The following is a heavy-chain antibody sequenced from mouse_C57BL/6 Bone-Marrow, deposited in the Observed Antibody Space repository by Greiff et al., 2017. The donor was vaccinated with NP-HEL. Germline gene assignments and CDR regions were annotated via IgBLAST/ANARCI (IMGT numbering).Heavy chain of an antibody. CDR1: GFSLTSYG. Sequence: VKLVESGPGLVQPSQSLSITCTVSGFSLTSYGVHWVRQSPGKGLEWLGVIWSGGSTDYNAAFISRLSISKDNSKSQVFFKMNSLQADDTAIYYCAPHWAWFAYGGQGTLVTVSA. V-gene: IGHV2-2*01. CDR2: IWSGGST. CDR3: APHWAWFAY. D-gene: IGHD4-1*01. J-gene: IGHJ3*01.